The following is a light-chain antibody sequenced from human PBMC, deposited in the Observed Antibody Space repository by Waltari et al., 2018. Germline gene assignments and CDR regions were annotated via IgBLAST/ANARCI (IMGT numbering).Light chain of an antibody. V-gene: IGKV3-11*01. CDR1: QSVASY. CDR3: QQRIGWPPWT. Sequence: EIVLTQSPAILSLSPGARATLSCRASQSVASYLAWYQQKPGQAPRLLIYDASNRASGIPARFSGSGSGTGFTLTISSLEPEDFAVYYCQQRIGWPPWTFGQGTKVEI. J-gene: IGKJ1*01. CDR2: DAS.